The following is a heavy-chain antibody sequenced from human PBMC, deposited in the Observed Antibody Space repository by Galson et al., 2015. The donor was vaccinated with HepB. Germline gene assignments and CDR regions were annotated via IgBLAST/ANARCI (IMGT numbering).Heavy chain of an antibody. D-gene: IGHD6-19*01. J-gene: IGHJ2*01. Sequence: TLSLTCAVYGGSFSGHYWSWIRQPPGKGLEWIGEINHSGSTKYNPSLKSRVTISVDTSKNQFSLKLSSVTAADTAVYYCARGAPSPGIAVAGTLAPSYWYFDLWGRGTLVTVFS. V-gene: IGHV4-34*01. CDR2: INHSGST. CDR3: ARGAPSPGIAVAGTLAPSYWYFDL. CDR1: GGSFSGHY.